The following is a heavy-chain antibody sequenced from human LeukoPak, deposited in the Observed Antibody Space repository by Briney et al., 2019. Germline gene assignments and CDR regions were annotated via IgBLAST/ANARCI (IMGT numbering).Heavy chain of an antibody. Sequence: GGSLRLSCAASGFTFSSYAMHWVRQAPGKGLEWVAVISYDGSNKYYADSVKGRFTISRDNSKNTLYLQMNSLRAEDTAVYYCARRPERASGGFDIWGQGTMVTVSS. D-gene: IGHD6-19*01. J-gene: IGHJ3*02. CDR2: ISYDGSNK. CDR3: ARRPERASGGFDI. V-gene: IGHV3-30-3*01. CDR1: GFTFSSYA.